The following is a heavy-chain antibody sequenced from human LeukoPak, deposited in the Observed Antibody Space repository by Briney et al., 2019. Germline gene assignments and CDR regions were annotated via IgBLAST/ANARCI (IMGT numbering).Heavy chain of an antibody. Sequence: GGSLRLSCAASGFTFDDYTMHWVRQAPGKGLEWVSLISWDGGSTYYADSVKGRFTISRDNAKNSLYLQMNSLRAEDTAVYYCARDKIVVGPRWRSFDYWGQGTLVTVSS. CDR2: ISWDGGST. CDR1: GFTFDDYT. J-gene: IGHJ4*02. CDR3: ARDKIVVGPRWRSFDY. V-gene: IGHV3-43*01. D-gene: IGHD3-22*01.